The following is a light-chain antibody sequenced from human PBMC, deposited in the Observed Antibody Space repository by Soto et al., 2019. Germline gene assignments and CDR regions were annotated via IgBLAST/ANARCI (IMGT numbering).Light chain of an antibody. J-gene: IGKJ1*01. Sequence: EIVLTQSPGTLSLSPGDRATLSCRASQCLSRSCLAWYQQKPGRAPRLLIYGASSRATGIPDRFSGSGSGTDFTLTISRLEPEDFAVYYCQQYGSSPRTFGQGTKVEIK. CDR3: QQYGSSPRT. CDR1: QCLSRSC. V-gene: IGKV3-20*01. CDR2: GAS.